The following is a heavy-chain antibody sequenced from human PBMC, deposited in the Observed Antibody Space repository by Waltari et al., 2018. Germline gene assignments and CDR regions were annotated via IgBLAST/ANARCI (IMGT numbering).Heavy chain of an antibody. CDR3: AKADSSGYYPDY. CDR2: INPSGGST. CDR1: GYTFTSYC. D-gene: IGHD3-22*01. J-gene: IGHJ4*02. V-gene: IGHV1-46*01. Sequence: QVQLVQSGAEVKKPGASVKVSCKASGYTFTSYCMHWVRQAPGQGLEWMGIINPSGGSTSYAQKFQGRVTMTRDTSTSTVYMELSSLRSEDTAVYYCAKADSSGYYPDYWGQGTLVTVSS.